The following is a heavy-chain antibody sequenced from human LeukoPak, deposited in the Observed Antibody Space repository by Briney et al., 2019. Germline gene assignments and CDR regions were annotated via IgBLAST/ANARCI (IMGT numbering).Heavy chain of an antibody. J-gene: IGHJ4*02. CDR1: GYTFTNYW. D-gene: IGHD6-19*01. CDR2: IFPGDSAT. V-gene: IGHV5-51*01. CDR3: ATVSSGWYFY. Sequence: GESLQISCKASGYTFTNYWIGWVRQMPGKGLEWMGIIFPGDSATRYSPSFQGQVTISADESIGTAYLQWSSLKTSDTAMYYCATVSSGWYFYWGQGTLVTVSS.